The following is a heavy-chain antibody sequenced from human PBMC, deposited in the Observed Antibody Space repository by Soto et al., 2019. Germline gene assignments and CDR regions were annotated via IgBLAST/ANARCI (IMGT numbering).Heavy chain of an antibody. CDR1: GFTFTTYA. V-gene: IGHV3-30-3*01. D-gene: IGHD5-12*01. Sequence: ESGGGVVQPGRSLRLACAASGFTFTTYAMHWVRQAPGKGLEWVAVISYDGSNKFHADSVKGRFTISRDSSKNTLYLQMNSLRPEDTAVYYCARAEGRWLQLGDYWGQGTQVTVSS. CDR3: ARAEGRWLQLGDY. J-gene: IGHJ4*02. CDR2: ISYDGSNK.